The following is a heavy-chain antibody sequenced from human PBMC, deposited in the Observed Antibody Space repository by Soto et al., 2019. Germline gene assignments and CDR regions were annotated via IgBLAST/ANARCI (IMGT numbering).Heavy chain of an antibody. CDR1: GGSITSDAYY. Sequence: SETLSLTCTVSGGSITSDAYYWSWIRQPPGKGLELIGYIHYSGSTYYNPSLKSRVTILVDTSKIEFSLKLSSVTAADTAVYFCVGLKAYVFAFDPWGQGALVTVS. CDR2: IHYSGST. J-gene: IGHJ5*02. CDR3: VGLKAYVFAFDP. V-gene: IGHV4-30-4*01. D-gene: IGHD3-10*02.